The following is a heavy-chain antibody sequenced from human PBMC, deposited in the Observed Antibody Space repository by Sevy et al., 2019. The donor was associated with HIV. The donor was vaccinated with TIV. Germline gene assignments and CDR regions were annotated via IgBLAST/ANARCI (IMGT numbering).Heavy chain of an antibody. CDR2: ISSSSSYT. J-gene: IGHJ4*02. D-gene: IGHD3-22*01. V-gene: IGHV3-11*06. CDR3: ARDEGGNYDSSGYIQN. Sequence: GGSPRLSCAASGFTFSDYYMSWIRQAPGKGLEWVSYISSSSSYTNYADSVKGRFTISRDNAKNSLYLQMNSLRAEDTAVYYCARDEGGNYDSSGYIQNWGQGTLVTVSS. CDR1: GFTFSDYY.